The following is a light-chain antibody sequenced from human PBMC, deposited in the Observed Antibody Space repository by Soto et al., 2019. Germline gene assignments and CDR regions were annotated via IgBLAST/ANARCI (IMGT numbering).Light chain of an antibody. CDR2: GAS. CDR1: QSVSSN. V-gene: IGKV3-15*01. CDR3: QQYNNWPRGLT. J-gene: IGKJ4*01. Sequence: EIVMTQSQPTLSVSPGERAILSCRATQSVSSNLAWYQQKPGQAPRLLIYGASTRATGIPARFSGSGSGTEFTFTISSLQSEDFAVYYCQQYNNWPRGLTFGGGTKVEIK.